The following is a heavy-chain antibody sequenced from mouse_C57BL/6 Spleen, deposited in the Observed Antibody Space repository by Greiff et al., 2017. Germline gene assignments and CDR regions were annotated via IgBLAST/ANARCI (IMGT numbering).Heavy chain of an antibody. Sequence: EVKLMESGGGLVKPGGSLKLSCAASGFTFSDYGMHWVRQAPEKGLEWVAYISSGSSTIYYADTVKGRFTISRDNAKNTLFLQMTSLRSEDTAMYYCARGGYDSFAYWGQGTLVTVSA. CDR3: ARGGYDSFAY. CDR1: GFTFSDYG. CDR2: ISSGSSTI. D-gene: IGHD2-2*01. V-gene: IGHV5-17*01. J-gene: IGHJ3*01.